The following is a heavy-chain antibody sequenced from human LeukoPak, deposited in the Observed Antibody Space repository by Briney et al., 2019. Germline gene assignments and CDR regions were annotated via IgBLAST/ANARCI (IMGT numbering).Heavy chain of an antibody. Sequence: SVKVSCKASGGTFSSYAISWVRQAPGQGLEWMGRIIPIFGIANYAQKFRGRVTITADKSTSTAYMELSSLRSEDTAVYYCARAPVLRSTSWNPRHGHGMDVWGQGTTVTVSS. CDR2: IIPIFGIA. CDR3: ARAPVLRSTSWNPRHGHGMDV. V-gene: IGHV1-69*04. CDR1: GGTFSSYA. J-gene: IGHJ6*02. D-gene: IGHD2-2*01.